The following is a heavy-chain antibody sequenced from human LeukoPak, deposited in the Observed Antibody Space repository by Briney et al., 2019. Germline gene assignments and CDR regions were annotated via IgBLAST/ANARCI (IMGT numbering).Heavy chain of an antibody. D-gene: IGHD6-19*01. CDR3: ARRVVAGPGDYYGMDV. CDR2: IDPSDSYT. Sequence: GESLKISCKGSGYSFTSYWISWVRQMPGKGLEWRGRIDPSDSYTNYSPSFQGHVTISADKSISTAYLQWSSLKASDTAMYYCARRVVAGPGDYYGMDVWGKGTTVTVSS. J-gene: IGHJ6*04. V-gene: IGHV5-10-1*01. CDR1: GYSFTSYW.